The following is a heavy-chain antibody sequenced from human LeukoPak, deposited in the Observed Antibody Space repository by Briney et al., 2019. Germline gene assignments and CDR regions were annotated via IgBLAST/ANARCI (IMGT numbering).Heavy chain of an antibody. J-gene: IGHJ6*02. V-gene: IGHV4-39*01. CDR2: IYYSGST. CDR3: ARRIAARPGYYYGMDV. D-gene: IGHD6-6*01. Sequence: PSETLSLTCTASGGSISSSSYYWGWIRQPPGKGLEWIGSIYYSGSTYYNPSLKSRVTISVDTSKNQFSLKLSSVTAADTAVYYCARRIAARPGYYYGMDVWGQGTTVTVSS. CDR1: GGSISSSSYY.